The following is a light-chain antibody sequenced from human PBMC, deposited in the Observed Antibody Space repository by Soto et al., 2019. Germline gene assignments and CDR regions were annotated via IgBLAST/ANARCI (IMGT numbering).Light chain of an antibody. CDR2: EAS. CDR1: SSDVGGYDH. V-gene: IGLV2-14*01. CDR3: SSYSISTAYL. J-gene: IGLJ1*01. Sequence: QSVLTPPASVSVSPGQSITISCTGTSSDVGGYDHVSWYQLHPGKAPTLKVFEASNRPSGVSYRFSGSKSGNTASLTISGLQAEDEADYFCSSYSISTAYLFGTGTKVTVL.